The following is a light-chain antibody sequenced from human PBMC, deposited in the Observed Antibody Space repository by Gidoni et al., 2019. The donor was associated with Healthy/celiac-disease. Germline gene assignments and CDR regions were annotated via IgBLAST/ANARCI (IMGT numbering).Light chain of an antibody. CDR1: QSISSY. V-gene: IGKV1-39*01. CDR2: AAS. Sequence: DIQMTPSPSSLSASVGDRVTITCRASQSISSYLNWYQQKPGKAPKLLIYAASSLQSGVPSRFSGSGSGTDFTLTISSLQPEDFATYYCQQSYSTPRFXQXTKVEIK. CDR3: QQSYSTPR. J-gene: IGKJ1*01.